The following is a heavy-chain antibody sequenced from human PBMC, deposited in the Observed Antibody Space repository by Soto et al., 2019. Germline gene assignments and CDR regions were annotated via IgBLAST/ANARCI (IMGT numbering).Heavy chain of an antibody. CDR3: ARAVGSGGYYYYYMDV. CDR2: ISSSSSTI. J-gene: IGHJ6*03. V-gene: IGHV3-48*01. CDR1: GFTFSSYS. Sequence: GGSLRLSCAASGFTFSSYSMNWVRQAPGKGLEWVSYISSSSSTIYYADSVKGRFTISRDNAKNSLYLQMNSLRAEDTAVYYCARAVGSGGYYYYYMDVWGKGTTVTVSS. D-gene: IGHD3-10*01.